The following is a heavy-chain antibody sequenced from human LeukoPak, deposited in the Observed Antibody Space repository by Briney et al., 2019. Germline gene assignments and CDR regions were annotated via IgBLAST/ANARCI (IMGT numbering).Heavy chain of an antibody. J-gene: IGHJ4*02. D-gene: IGHD1-26*01. CDR2: SYYSGSP. CDR1: GRSISSSSYY. V-gene: IGHV4-39*01. CDR3: ARHSGSYGY. Sequence: SETLSLTCTVSGRSISSSSYYWGRIPQPPGKGLEWFGSSYYSGSPYYHPSLKSRVTISVDTSKNQFSMKLSSVTAADTSVYYCARHSGSYGYWGEGTLVTVSS.